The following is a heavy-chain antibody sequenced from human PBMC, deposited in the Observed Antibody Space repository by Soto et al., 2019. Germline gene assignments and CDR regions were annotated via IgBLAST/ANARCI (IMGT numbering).Heavy chain of an antibody. CDR2: ISAYNGNT. D-gene: IGHD2-15*01. CDR3: ARHEGRGYCSGGSCYSNGRYYYYYMDV. CDR1: GYTFTSYG. Sequence: ASVKVSCKASGYTFTSYGISWVRQAPGQGLEWMGWISAYNGNTNYAQKLQGRVTMTTDTSTSTAYMELRSLRSDDTAVYYCARHEGRGYCSGGSCYSNGRYYYYYMDVWGKGTTVTVSS. J-gene: IGHJ6*03. V-gene: IGHV1-18*01.